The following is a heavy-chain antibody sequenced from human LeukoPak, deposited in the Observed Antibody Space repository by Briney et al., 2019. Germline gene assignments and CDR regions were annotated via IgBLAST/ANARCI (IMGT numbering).Heavy chain of an antibody. CDR1: GDTFTSYG. V-gene: IGHV1-69*05. D-gene: IGHD3-22*01. Sequence: GASVKVSCKAPGDTFTSYGISWVRQAPGQGLEWMGGVIPIIGTAKYAQKFQGRATMTTDASTSTAYMELSSLGFEDTAVYFCARGGVGDRSGFAHFDSWGQGTLVTVSS. CDR3: ARGGVGDRSGFAHFDS. J-gene: IGHJ4*02. CDR2: VIPIIGTA.